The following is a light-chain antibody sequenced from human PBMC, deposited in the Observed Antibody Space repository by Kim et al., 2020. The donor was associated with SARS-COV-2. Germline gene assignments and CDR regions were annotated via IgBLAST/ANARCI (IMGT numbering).Light chain of an antibody. CDR2: EAS. Sequence: EIVLTQSPGTLSLSPGERATLSCRASQSISGSYLAWYQQRPGQAPRLLIYEASSRATGIPDRFSGSGSGTDFILTISRLEPEDFAVYYCQHCVNSLWTFGQGTKVDIK. CDR1: QSISGSY. CDR3: QHCVNSLWT. J-gene: IGKJ1*01. V-gene: IGKV3-20*01.